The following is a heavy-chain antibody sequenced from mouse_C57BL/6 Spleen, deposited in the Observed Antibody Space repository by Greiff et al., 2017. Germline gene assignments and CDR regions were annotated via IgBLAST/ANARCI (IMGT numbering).Heavy chain of an antibody. D-gene: IGHD2-3*01. CDR2: INYDGSST. CDR1: GFTFSDYY. Sequence: EVQLVESEGGLVQPGSSMKLSCTASGFTFSDYYMAWVRQVPEKGLEWVANINYDGSSTYYLDSLKSRFIISRDNAKNILYLQMSSLKSEDTATYYCARDDGYWAYWGQGTLVTVSA. CDR3: ARDDGYWAY. J-gene: IGHJ3*01. V-gene: IGHV5-16*01.